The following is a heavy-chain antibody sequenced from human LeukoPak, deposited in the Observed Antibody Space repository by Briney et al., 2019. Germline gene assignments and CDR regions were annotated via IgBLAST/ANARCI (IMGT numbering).Heavy chain of an antibody. CDR2: INHSGST. J-gene: IGHJ4*02. Sequence: SETLSLTCAVYGGSFSGYYWSWIRQPPGKGLEWIGEINHSGSTNYNPSLKSRVTISVDTSKNQFSLKLSSVTAADTAVYYCARGGGYSYGDADYWGQGTLVTVSS. CDR3: ARGGGYSYGDADY. CDR1: GGSFSGYY. V-gene: IGHV4-34*01. D-gene: IGHD5-18*01.